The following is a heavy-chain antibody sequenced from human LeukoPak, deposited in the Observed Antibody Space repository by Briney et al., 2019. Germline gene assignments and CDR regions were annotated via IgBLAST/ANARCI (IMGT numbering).Heavy chain of an antibody. D-gene: IGHD6-13*01. CDR1: GFTFSSYW. Sequence: GGSLRLSCAASGFTFSSYWMSWVRQAPGKGLEWVANIKPDGSEKYYVDSVKGRFTISRDNAKNSLYLQMNSLRAEDTAVYYCARDRESSSSWLLDYWGPGTLGTVSP. CDR2: IKPDGSEK. V-gene: IGHV3-7*01. J-gene: IGHJ4*02. CDR3: ARDRESSSSWLLDY.